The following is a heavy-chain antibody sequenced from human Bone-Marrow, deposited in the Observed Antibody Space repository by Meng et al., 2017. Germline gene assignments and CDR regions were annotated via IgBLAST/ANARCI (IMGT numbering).Heavy chain of an antibody. D-gene: IGHD3-10*01. Sequence: QLQLQESGSGLVKPSQTLSLTYAVSGGSFSSGGYSGSWIRQPPGKGLEWIGYIYHSGTTYYNPSLKSRVTISVDRSKNQFSLKLTSVTAADTAVYYCARDLPYASGAGGFDPWGQGTLVTVSS. CDR3: ARDLPYASGAGGFDP. CDR2: IYHSGTT. V-gene: IGHV4-30-2*01. J-gene: IGHJ5*02. CDR1: GGSFSSGGYS.